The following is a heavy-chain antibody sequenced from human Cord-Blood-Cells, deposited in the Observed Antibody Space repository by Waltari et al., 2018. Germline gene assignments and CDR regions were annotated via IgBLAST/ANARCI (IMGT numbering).Heavy chain of an antibody. D-gene: IGHD3-10*01. V-gene: IGHV1-18*01. CDR3: ARDFSSGSYYNYYYGMDV. CDR2: ISAYNGNT. J-gene: IGHJ6*02. CDR1: GYTFTSYG. Sequence: QVQLVQSGAEVKKPGASVKVSCKASGYTFTSYGISWVRQAPGPGLEWMGWISAYNGNTNYAQKLQGRVTMTTDTSTSTAYMELRSLRSDDTAVYYCARDFSSGSYYNYYYGMDVWGQGTTVTVSS.